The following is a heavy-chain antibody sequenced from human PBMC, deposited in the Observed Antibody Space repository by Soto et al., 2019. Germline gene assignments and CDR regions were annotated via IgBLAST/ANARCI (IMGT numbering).Heavy chain of an antibody. CDR3: AKGGQMLSEGVGY. CDR2: ISWNSGSI. J-gene: IGHJ4*02. CDR1: GFTFDDYA. Sequence: EVQLVESGGGLVQPGRSLRLSCAASGFTFDDYAMHCVRQAPGKGLEWVSGISWNSGSIGYADSVKGRFTISRDNAKNSLYLQLNSLRAEDTAVYYCAKGGQMLSEGVGYWGQGTLVTVAS. V-gene: IGHV3-9*01. D-gene: IGHD2-8*01.